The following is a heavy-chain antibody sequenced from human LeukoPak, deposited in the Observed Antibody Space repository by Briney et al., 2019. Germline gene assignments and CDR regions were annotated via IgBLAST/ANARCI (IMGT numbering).Heavy chain of an antibody. V-gene: IGHV3-48*03. CDR1: GFTFSSYE. CDR2: ISSSGSTV. CDR3: AVSEIYSITDY. Sequence: GGSLRPSCAASGFTFSSYEMNWVRQAPGKGLGWVSYISSSGSTVYYADSVKGRFTISRDNAKNSLYLQMNSLRAEDTAVYYCAVSEIYSITDYWGQGTLVTVSS. D-gene: IGHD5-18*01. J-gene: IGHJ4*02.